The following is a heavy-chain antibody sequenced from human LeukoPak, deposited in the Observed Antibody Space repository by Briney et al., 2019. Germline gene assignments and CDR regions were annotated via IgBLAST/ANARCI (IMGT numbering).Heavy chain of an antibody. CDR1: GFTFSSYS. V-gene: IGHV3-21*01. D-gene: IGHD3-22*01. CDR3: ARAIRGDSSGYYYL. J-gene: IGHJ5*02. CDR2: ISSSSSYI. Sequence: GGSLRLSCAASGFTFSSYSMNWVRQAPGKGLEWVSSISSSSSYIYYADSVKGRFTISRGNAKNSLYLQMNSLRAEDTAVYYCARAIRGDSSGYYYLWGQGTLVTVSS.